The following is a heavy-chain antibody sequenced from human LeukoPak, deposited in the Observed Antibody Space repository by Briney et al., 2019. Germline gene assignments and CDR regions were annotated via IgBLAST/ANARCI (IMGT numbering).Heavy chain of an antibody. CDR2: ISGSGGST. CDR1: GFTFSSYA. Sequence: PGGSLRLSCAASGFTFSSYAMSWVRQAPGKGLEWVSAISGSGGSTYYADSVKGRFTISRDNAKNSLYLQMNSLRAEDTAVYYCARDSESSGPGEYQFDYWGQGTLVTVSS. D-gene: IGHD3-22*01. CDR3: ARDSESSGPGEYQFDY. J-gene: IGHJ4*02. V-gene: IGHV3-23*01.